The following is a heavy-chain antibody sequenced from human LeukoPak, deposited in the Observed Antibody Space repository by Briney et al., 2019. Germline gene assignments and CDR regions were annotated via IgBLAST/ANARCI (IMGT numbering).Heavy chain of an antibody. Sequence: SETLSLTCTVSGGSISNSYWSWIRQPPGKGLEWIGYIYYTGDSNYNPSLKSRVAISLDTSKNQLSLNLRSVTAADTAVYYCARESHYSNYKSDAFDIWGQGTMVTVSS. D-gene: IGHD4-4*01. CDR1: GGSISNSY. CDR3: ARESHYSNYKSDAFDI. V-gene: IGHV4-59*12. J-gene: IGHJ3*02. CDR2: IYYTGDS.